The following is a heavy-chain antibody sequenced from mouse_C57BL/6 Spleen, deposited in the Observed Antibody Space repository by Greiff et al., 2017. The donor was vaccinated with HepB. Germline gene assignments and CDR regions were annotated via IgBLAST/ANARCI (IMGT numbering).Heavy chain of an antibody. CDR3: ARNSDYGYLDY. Sequence: DVQLQESVAELVRPGASVKLSCTASGFTINNTYMHWVKQRPEQGLEWIGRIDPANGNTNYAPKFQGKATITVDTSSNTAYLQLSSLTSEDTAIYYCARNSDYGYLDYWGQGTTLTVSS. D-gene: IGHD1-1*01. J-gene: IGHJ2*01. CDR2: IDPANGNT. CDR1: GFTINNTY. V-gene: IGHV14-3*01.